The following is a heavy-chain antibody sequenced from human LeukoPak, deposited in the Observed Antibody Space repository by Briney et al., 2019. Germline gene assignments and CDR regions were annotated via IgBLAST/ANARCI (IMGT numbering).Heavy chain of an antibody. Sequence: PSETLSLTCTVSGGSISSSSYYWGWIRQPPGRGLEWIGSIYYSGSTYYNPSLKSRVTISVDTSKNQFSLKLSSVTAADTAVYYCARSPIGWELLSGGAFDIWGQGTMVTVSS. J-gene: IGHJ3*02. CDR3: ARSPIGWELLSGGAFDI. D-gene: IGHD1-26*01. CDR2: IYYSGST. V-gene: IGHV4-39*07. CDR1: GGSISSSSYY.